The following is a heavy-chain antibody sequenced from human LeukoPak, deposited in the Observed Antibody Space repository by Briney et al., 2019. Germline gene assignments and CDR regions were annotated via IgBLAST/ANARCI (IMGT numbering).Heavy chain of an antibody. J-gene: IGHJ1*01. V-gene: IGHV3-23*01. D-gene: IGHD6-19*01. CDR2: ISGSGGST. CDR3: AKGGSGWPEYFQH. CDR1: GFTFRSYA. Sequence: GGSLRLSCAASGFTFRSYAMSWVRQAPGKGLEWVSAISGSGGSTYYADSVKGRFTISRDNSKNTLYLQMNSLRAEDTAVYYCAKGGSGWPEYFQHWGQGTLVTVSS.